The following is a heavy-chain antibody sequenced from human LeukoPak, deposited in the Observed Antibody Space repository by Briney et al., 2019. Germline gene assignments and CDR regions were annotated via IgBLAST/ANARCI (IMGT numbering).Heavy chain of an antibody. CDR2: IIPIFGTA. D-gene: IGHD3-9*01. CDR3: ARASDILTGYYMDY. V-gene: IGHV1-69*05. J-gene: IGHJ4*02. Sequence: GSSVKVSCQASGGTFSSYAISWVRQAPGQGLEWMGRIIPIFGTANYAQKFQGRVTITTDESTSTAYMELSSLRSEDTAVYYCARASDILTGYYMDYWGQGTLVTVSS. CDR1: GGTFSSYA.